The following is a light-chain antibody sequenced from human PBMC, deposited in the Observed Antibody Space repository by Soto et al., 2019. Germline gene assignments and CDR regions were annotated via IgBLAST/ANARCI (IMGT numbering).Light chain of an antibody. V-gene: IGLV2-14*03. Sequence: QSALTQPASVSGSPGQSITISCTGTSSDLGTYNFVSWYQPHPGKAPKLMLYDVNIRPSGVSNRFSGSKSGNTASLTISGLQAEDEPGYYCTSWTTSTTLIFGGGTKLTVL. CDR1: SSDLGTYNF. J-gene: IGLJ2*01. CDR3: TSWTTSTTLI. CDR2: DVN.